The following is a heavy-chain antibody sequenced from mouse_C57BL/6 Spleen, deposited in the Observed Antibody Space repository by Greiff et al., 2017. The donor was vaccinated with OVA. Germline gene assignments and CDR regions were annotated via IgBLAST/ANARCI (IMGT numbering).Heavy chain of an antibody. CDR1: GYTFTSYW. J-gene: IGHJ2*01. CDR3: ATYPDFDY. CDR2: IDPSDSET. Sequence: QVQLQPGAELVRPGSSVKLSCKASGYTFTSYWMHWVKQRPIQGLEWIGNIDPSDSETHYNQKFKDKATLTVDKSSSTAYMQLSSLTSEDSAVYYCATYPDFDYWGQGTTLTVSS. V-gene: IGHV1-52*01. D-gene: IGHD6-5*01.